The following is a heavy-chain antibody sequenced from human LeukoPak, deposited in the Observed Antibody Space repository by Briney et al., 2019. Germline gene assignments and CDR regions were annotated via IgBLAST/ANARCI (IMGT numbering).Heavy chain of an antibody. CDR3: AKYSSGWEAIDY. V-gene: IGHV3-9*01. Sequence: GGSLRLSCAASGFTFDDYAMHWVRQAPGKGLEWVSGISWNSGSIGYADSVKGRFTISGDNAKNSLYLQMNSLRAEDTALYYCAKYSSGWEAIDYWGQGTLVTVSS. CDR1: GFTFDDYA. D-gene: IGHD6-19*01. J-gene: IGHJ4*02. CDR2: ISWNSGSI.